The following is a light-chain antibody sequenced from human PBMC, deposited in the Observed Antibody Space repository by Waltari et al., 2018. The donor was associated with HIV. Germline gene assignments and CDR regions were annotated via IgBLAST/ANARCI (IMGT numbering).Light chain of an antibody. CDR1: QSLLHSNGYNY. Sequence: DIVMTQSPLSLPVTPGEPASISCRSSQSLLHSNGYNYLDWYLQKPGQSPQLLIYLGSNRASGVPDRVSGSGSGTDFTLKISRVEAEDVGVYYCMQALQTKYTFGQGTKLEIK. J-gene: IGKJ2*01. CDR3: MQALQTKYT. V-gene: IGKV2-28*01. CDR2: LGS.